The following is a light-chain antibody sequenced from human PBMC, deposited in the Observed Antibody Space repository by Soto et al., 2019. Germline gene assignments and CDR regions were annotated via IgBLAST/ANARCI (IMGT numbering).Light chain of an antibody. CDR3: QTLGTGINYV. Sequence: QPVLTQSPSASASLGASVKLTCTLSSGHSSYAIAWHQQQPEKGPRYLMKVNSDGSHTKGDGIPDLFSGSSSGAERYLIISSLQSEDDAEYYCQTLGTGINYVFGTGTNLTVL. CDR2: VNSDGSH. V-gene: IGLV4-69*01. CDR1: SGHSSYA. J-gene: IGLJ1*01.